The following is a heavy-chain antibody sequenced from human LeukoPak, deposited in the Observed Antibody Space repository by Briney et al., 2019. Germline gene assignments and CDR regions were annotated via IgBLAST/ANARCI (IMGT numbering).Heavy chain of an antibody. CDR2: IVVGSGNT. J-gene: IGHJ4*02. V-gene: IGHV1-58*02. CDR3: AAVFWGLRLGELSL. CDR1: GFTFTSSA. Sequence: GASVKVSCKASGFTFTSSAMQWVRQARGQRLEWIGWIVVGSGNTNYAQKFQERVTITRDMSTSTAYMELSSLRSEDTAVYYCAAVFWGLRLGELSLWGQGTLVTVSS. D-gene: IGHD3-16*02.